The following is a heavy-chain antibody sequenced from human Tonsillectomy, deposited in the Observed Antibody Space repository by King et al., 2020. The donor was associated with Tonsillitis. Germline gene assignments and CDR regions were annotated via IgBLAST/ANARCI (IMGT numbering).Heavy chain of an antibody. V-gene: IGHV3-33*01. Sequence: VQLVESGGGVVQPGRSLGLSCAASGFAFESYGMHWVRQAPGKGLEWVAVIWYDGSDKYYADSVRGRFTISRDNSMSMVYLQMSSLSVEDTAVYYCARETARSGWYADYWGQGTLVTVSS. J-gene: IGHJ4*02. D-gene: IGHD6-19*01. CDR2: IWYDGSDK. CDR3: ARETARSGWYADY. CDR1: GFAFESYG.